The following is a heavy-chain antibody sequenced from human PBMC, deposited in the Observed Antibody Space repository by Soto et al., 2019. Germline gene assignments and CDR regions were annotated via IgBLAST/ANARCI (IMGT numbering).Heavy chain of an antibody. V-gene: IGHV3-33*01. Sequence: PGGSLRLSCAASGFTFSSYGMHWVRQAPGKGLEWVAVIWYDGGNKYYADSVKGRFTISRDNSKNTLYLQMNSLRAEDTAVYYCARDGPEPEDYGMDVWGQGTTVTVSS. D-gene: IGHD1-1*01. CDR2: IWYDGGNK. CDR3: ARDGPEPEDYGMDV. J-gene: IGHJ6*02. CDR1: GFTFSSYG.